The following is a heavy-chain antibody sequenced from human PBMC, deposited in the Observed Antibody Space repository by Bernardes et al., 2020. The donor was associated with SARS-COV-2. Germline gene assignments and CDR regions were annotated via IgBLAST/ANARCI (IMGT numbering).Heavy chain of an antibody. J-gene: IGHJ4*02. Sequence: GGSLRLSCAASGFTFSSYAMSWVRQAPGKGLEWVSGISGTGGSTYYADSVKGRFTISRDNFKNTPNLQNNSLRAEDTAVYYCAKEVSRWYSSGWYRDAFDYWGQGTLVTVSS. CDR3: AKEVSRWYSSGWYRDAFDY. CDR1: GFTFSSYA. V-gene: IGHV3-23*01. CDR2: ISGTGGST. D-gene: IGHD6-19*01.